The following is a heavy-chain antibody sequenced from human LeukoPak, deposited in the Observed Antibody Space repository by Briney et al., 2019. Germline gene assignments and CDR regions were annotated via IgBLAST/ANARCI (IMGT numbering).Heavy chain of an antibody. CDR3: ARVRDYYDSSGPFDY. CDR2: INPNSGGT. V-gene: IGHV1-2*02. Sequence: ASVKVSCKASGYTFTGYYMHWVRQAPGQGLEWMGWINPNSGGTNYAQKFQGRVTMTRDTSISTAYMELSRLRSDDTAVYYCARVRDYYDSSGPFDYWGQGTPVTVSS. D-gene: IGHD3-22*01. J-gene: IGHJ4*02. CDR1: GYTFTGYY.